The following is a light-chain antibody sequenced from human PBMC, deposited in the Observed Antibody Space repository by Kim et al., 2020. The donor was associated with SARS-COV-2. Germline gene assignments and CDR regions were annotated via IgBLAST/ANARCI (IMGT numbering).Light chain of an antibody. CDR2: GTS. CDR3: QQYYSSPPT. CDR1: QSVSNNY. Sequence: EIALRQSPGTLSLSPGERATLSCRASQSVSNNYLAWYQQRRGQAPRLLIYGTSSRATGIPDRFSGSGSGTDFTLTISRLEPEDFAVYYCQQYYSSPPTFGQGTKVDIK. J-gene: IGKJ1*01. V-gene: IGKV3-20*01.